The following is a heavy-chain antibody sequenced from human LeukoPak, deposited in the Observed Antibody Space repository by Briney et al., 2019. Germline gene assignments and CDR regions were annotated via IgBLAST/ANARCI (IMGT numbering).Heavy chain of an antibody. V-gene: IGHV1-69*06. J-gene: IGHJ6*03. CDR3: ARGADYGDYYGYMDV. Sequence: SVKVSCKASGGTFSSYAISWVRQAPGQGLEWMGGIIPIFGTANYAQKFQGRVTITADKSTSTAYMELSRLRSDDTAVYYCARGADYGDYYGYMDVWGKGTTVTISS. D-gene: IGHD4-17*01. CDR2: IIPIFGTA. CDR1: GGTFSSYA.